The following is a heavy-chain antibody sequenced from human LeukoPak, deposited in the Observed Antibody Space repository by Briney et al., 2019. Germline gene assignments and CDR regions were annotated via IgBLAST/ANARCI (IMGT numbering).Heavy chain of an antibody. Sequence: GGSLRLSCTASGFTFSTYEMNWVRKAPGKGLEWVSYISSGGGIIYYADSVKGRFTISRDNSKNALFLQSISLTAEDNADYYCAKETGTGGYFDYWGQGTLVTVSS. V-gene: IGHV3-48*03. CDR1: GFTFSTYE. CDR2: ISSGGGII. D-gene: IGHD1-7*01. CDR3: AKETGTGGYFDY. J-gene: IGHJ4*01.